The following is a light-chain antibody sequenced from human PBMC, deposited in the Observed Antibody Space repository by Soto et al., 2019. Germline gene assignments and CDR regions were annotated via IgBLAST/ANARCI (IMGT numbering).Light chain of an antibody. CDR1: QGISNY. CDR2: VAS. Sequence: EIQLTQSPSLLSASVGDRVTITCRASQGISNYLAWYQQKPGKAPELLIYVASTLQSGVPSRFSGSGTGTEFTLTISSLQPEDCATYYSQQFNSYPNTFGQGTRLEIK. J-gene: IGKJ5*01. V-gene: IGKV1-9*01. CDR3: QQFNSYPNT.